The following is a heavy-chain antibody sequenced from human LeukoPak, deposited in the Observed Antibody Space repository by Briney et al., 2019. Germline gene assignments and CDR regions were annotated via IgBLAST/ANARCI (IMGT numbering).Heavy chain of an antibody. Sequence: ASLKVSCKASGYTFTTYGITWGRQAPGQGLEWIGWISAYNGNTNYAQKFQGRVTMTIDTSTSTAYMELRSLKSDDTAVYYCARVWGYYYDSSGYSDFDYWGQGTLVTVSS. CDR1: GYTFTTYG. J-gene: IGHJ4*02. CDR2: ISAYNGNT. V-gene: IGHV1-18*01. D-gene: IGHD3-22*01. CDR3: ARVWGYYYDSSGYSDFDY.